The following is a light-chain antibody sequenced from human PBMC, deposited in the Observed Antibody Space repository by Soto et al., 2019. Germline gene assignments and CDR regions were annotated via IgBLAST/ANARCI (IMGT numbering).Light chain of an antibody. Sequence: QSALTQPPSVSGSPGQSVTISCTGTSSDVGSYNRLSWYQQPPGTAPKLIMYEVNTRPSGVPDRFSGSKSGSTASLTISGLQPEDEADYYCCSFAGPQSFEVFGEGTKVTVL. CDR3: CSFAGPQSFEV. V-gene: IGLV2-18*02. J-gene: IGLJ1*01. CDR1: SSDVGSYNR. CDR2: EVN.